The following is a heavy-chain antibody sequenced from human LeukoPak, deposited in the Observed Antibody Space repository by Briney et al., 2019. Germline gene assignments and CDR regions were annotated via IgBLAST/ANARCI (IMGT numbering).Heavy chain of an antibody. V-gene: IGHV3-48*03. Sequence: HSGGSLRLSCAASGFTFSSYEMNWVRQAPGKGLEWVSYISSSGSTIYYADSVKGRFTVSRDNAKNSLYLQMNSLRAEDTAVYYCARDLLRFLEWLLPPQSGYWSQGTLVTVSS. D-gene: IGHD3-3*01. CDR2: ISSSGSTI. J-gene: IGHJ4*02. CDR1: GFTFSSYE. CDR3: ARDLLRFLEWLLPPQSGY.